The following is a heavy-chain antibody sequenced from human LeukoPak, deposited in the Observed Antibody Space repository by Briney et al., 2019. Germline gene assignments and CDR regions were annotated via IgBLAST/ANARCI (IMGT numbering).Heavy chain of an antibody. CDR2: IYHSGST. CDR3: ASRDGFSAFDI. D-gene: IGHD5-24*01. CDR1: GGSISSGGSS. J-gene: IGHJ3*02. V-gene: IGHV4-30-2*01. Sequence: SETLSLTCAVSGGSISSGGSSWSWIRQPPGKGLEWIGYIYHSGSTYYNPSLKSRVTISVDRSKNQFSLKLSSVTAADTAVYYCASRDGFSAFDIWGQGTMVTVSS.